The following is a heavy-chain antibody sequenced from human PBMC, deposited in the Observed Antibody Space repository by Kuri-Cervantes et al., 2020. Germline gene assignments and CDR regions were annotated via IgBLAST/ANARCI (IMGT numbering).Heavy chain of an antibody. J-gene: IGHJ6*03. CDR1: GFTFSSYW. CDR3: AGVRSDYYYYMDV. CDR2: INSDGSST. D-gene: IGHD1-1*01. V-gene: IGHV3-74*01. Sequence: GGSLRLSCAASGFTFSSYWMHWVRQAPGKGLVWVSRINSDGSSTSYADSVKGRFTISRDNAKNTLYLQMNSLRAEDTAVYYCAGVRSDYYYYMDVWGKGTTVTVSS.